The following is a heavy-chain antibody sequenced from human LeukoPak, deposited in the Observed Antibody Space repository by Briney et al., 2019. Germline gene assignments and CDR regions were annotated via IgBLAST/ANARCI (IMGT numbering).Heavy chain of an antibody. CDR3: ARAPPDSSSWFGLDY. D-gene: IGHD6-13*01. CDR1: GGTFSSYA. J-gene: IGHJ4*02. V-gene: IGHV1-69*05. CDR2: IIPIFGTA. Sequence: SVKVSCKASGGTFSSYAISWVRQAPGQGLEWMGGIIPIFGTANYAQKFQGRVTITTDESTSTAYMELSSLGSEDTAVYYCARAPPDSSSWFGLDYWGQGTLVTVSS.